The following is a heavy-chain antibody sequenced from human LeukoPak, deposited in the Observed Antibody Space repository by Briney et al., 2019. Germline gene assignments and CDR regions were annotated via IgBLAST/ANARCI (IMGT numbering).Heavy chain of an antibody. V-gene: IGHV1-2*02. CDR2: INPNSGGT. Sequence: ASVKVSCKASGYTFTGYYMHWVRQAPGQGLEWMGWINPNSGGTNYAQKFQGRVTMTRDTSISTAYMELSRLRSDDTAVYYCARGYIAARRRDNYYYYMDVWGKGTTVTVSS. J-gene: IGHJ6*03. CDR3: ARGYIAARRRDNYYYYMDV. D-gene: IGHD6-6*01. CDR1: GYTFTGYY.